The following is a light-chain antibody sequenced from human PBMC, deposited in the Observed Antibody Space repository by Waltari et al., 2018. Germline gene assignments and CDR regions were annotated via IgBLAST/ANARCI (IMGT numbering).Light chain of an antibody. J-gene: IGKJ1*01. CDR3: QQRSDWPRT. CDR1: KGVSSY. Sequence: SGRAIKGVSSYLAWYQQRPGQAPRLLIYSAANRATGIPARFSGSGSGTDFTLTISSLEPEDFAVYYCQQRSDWPRTFGQGTKVEIK. V-gene: IGKV3-11*01. CDR2: SAA.